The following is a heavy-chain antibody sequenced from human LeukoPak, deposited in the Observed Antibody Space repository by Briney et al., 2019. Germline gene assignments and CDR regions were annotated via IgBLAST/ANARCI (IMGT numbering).Heavy chain of an antibody. V-gene: IGHV4-39*07. CDR3: ASSGYDYGLRFDP. D-gene: IGHD5-12*01. CDR2: IYYSGST. Sequence: PSETLSLTCTVSGGSISSNSYYWGWFRQPPGKGLEWIGSIYYSGSTYFNPSLKSRVTISVDTSKDQFSLKLSSVTAADTAVYYCASSGYDYGLRFDPWGQGTLVTVSS. J-gene: IGHJ5*02. CDR1: GGSISSNSYY.